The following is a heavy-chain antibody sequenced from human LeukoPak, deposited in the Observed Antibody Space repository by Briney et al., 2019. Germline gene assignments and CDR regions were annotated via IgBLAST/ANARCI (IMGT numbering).Heavy chain of an antibody. CDR2: IYYTGT. CDR3: ARDGGAARPGNWFDP. D-gene: IGHD6-6*01. CDR1: GGSLRDYY. Sequence: PSETLSLTCTGSGGSLRDYYWSWIRQSSGKGLEGIGYIYYTGTSYKPSLKSRVTISADTSKTQFSLNLSSVTSADTAVYYCARDGGAARPGNWFDPWGQGTLVTVSS. J-gene: IGHJ5*02. V-gene: IGHV4-59*01.